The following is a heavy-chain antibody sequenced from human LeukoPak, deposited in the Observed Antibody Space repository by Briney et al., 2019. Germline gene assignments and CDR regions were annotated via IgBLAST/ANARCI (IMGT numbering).Heavy chain of an antibody. CDR3: ARGSYSYGFALDY. D-gene: IGHD5-18*01. V-gene: IGHV4-38-2*02. CDR1: NFSITTNYY. CDR2: IYDSGST. J-gene: IGHJ4*02. Sequence: SETLSLTCTVSNFSITTNYYWVWIRQPPGKGLEWIGYIYDSGSTYYNPSLKSRVTISVDTSKNQFSLKLSSVTAADTAVYYCARGSYSYGFALDYWGQGTLVTVSS.